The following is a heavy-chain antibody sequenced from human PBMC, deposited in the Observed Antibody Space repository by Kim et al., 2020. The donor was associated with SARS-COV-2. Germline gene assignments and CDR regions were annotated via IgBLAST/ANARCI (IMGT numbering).Heavy chain of an antibody. CDR3: ATEGGCSSWYMGDWFDP. J-gene: IGHJ5*02. Sequence: SVKGRSTISRDNSKNTLYLQMNSLRAEEAAGYYCATEGGCSSWYMGDWFDPWGQGTLITVSS. V-gene: IGHV3-30*10. D-gene: IGHD6-13*01.